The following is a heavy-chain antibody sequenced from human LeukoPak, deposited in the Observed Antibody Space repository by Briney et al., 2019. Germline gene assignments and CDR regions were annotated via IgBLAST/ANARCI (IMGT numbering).Heavy chain of an antibody. J-gene: IGHJ4*02. V-gene: IGHV3-23*01. CDR1: GFTFSSYA. CDR3: AKESYDSSGYPYFDY. Sequence: PGGSLRLSCAASGFTFSSYAMSWVRQAPGKRLEWVSAISGSGGSTYYADSVKGRFTISRDNSKNTLYLQMNSLRAEDTAVYYCAKESYDSSGYPYFDYWGQGTLVTVSS. CDR2: ISGSGGST. D-gene: IGHD3-22*01.